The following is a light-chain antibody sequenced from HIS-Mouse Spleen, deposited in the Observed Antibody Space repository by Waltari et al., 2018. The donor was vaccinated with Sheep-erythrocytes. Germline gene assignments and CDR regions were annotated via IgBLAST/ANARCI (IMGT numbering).Light chain of an antibody. CDR1: SGINVGTYR. J-gene: IGLJ3*02. CDR2: YKSDSDK. V-gene: IGLV5-45*02. Sequence: QAVLTQPSSLSASPGASASLTCTLRSGINVGTYRIYWYQQKPGSPPQYLLRYKSDSDKQHGYGVPGRFAGAKDASANAVILLLSGLQCEDEADYYCMIWHSSAWVFGGGTKLTVL. CDR3: MIWHSSAWV.